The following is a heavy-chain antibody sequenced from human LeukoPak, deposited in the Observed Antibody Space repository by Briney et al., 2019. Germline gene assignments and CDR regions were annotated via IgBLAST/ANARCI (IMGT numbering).Heavy chain of an antibody. CDR2: INNDGSST. CDR1: GFTFSSCW. Sequence: PGGSLRLSCAASGFTFSSCWMHWARQAPGKGLVWVSRINNDGSSTSYADSVKGRFTISRDNADNSVFLQLNSLTAEDTAVYYCARGMIRGALWCVDFWGLGTLVTVSS. V-gene: IGHV3-74*01. J-gene: IGHJ4*02. D-gene: IGHD4/OR15-4a*01. CDR3: ARGMIRGALWCVDF.